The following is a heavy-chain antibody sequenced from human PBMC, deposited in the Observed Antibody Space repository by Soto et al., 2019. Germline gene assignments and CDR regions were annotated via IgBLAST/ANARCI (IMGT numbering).Heavy chain of an antibody. J-gene: IGHJ6*02. CDR1: GFTFSAYT. CDR3: AKGQQLGPAYYYYGMDV. CDR2: ISWDGGST. V-gene: IGHV3-43*01. Sequence: GGSLRLSCSASGFTFSAYTMHWVRQAPGKGLEWVSLISWDGGSTYYADSVKGRFTISRDNSKNSLYLQMNSLRTEDTALYYCAKGQQLGPAYYYYGMDVWGQGTTVTVSS. D-gene: IGHD6-13*01.